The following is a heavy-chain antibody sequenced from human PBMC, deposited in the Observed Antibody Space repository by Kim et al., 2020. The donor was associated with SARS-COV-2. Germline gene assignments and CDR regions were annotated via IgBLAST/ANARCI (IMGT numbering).Heavy chain of an antibody. V-gene: IGHV4-39*07. Sequence: SETLSLTCTVSGGSISSSSYYWGWIRQPPGKGLEWIGSIYYSGSTYYNPSLKSRVTISVDTSKNQFSLKLSSVTAADTAVYYCARGREYQVYYFDYWGQGTLVTVSS. CDR1: GGSISSSSYY. J-gene: IGHJ4*02. CDR2: IYYSGST. CDR3: ARGREYQVYYFDY. D-gene: IGHD2-2*01.